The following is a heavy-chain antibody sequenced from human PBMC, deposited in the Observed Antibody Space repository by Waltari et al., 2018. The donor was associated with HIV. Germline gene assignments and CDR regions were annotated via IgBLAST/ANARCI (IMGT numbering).Heavy chain of an antibody. CDR3: SRDTFGEYDY. D-gene: IGHD3-10*01. J-gene: IGHJ4*02. V-gene: IGHV3-74*01. CDR1: GFSVSSYW. CDR2: INIDGSRI. Sequence: EVQLVQSGGGLIKPGGSLRLSCAASGFSVSSYWMHWVRQTPGKGLVWVSRINIDGSRIDYADSVRGRFTIFRDSAKNTLSLQMNSLTEEDTAVYYCSRDTFGEYDYWGQGTLVTVSS.